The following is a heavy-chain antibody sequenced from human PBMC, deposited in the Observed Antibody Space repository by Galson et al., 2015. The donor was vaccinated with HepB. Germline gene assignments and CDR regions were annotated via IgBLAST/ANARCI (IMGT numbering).Heavy chain of an antibody. J-gene: IGHJ6*02. CDR1: GDSVSSNSAA. CDR3: AREPRYYYYYGMDV. Sequence: CAISGDSVSSNSAAWNWIRQSPSRGLEWLGRTYYRSKWYNDYAVSVKSRITINPGTSKNQFSLQLNSVTPEDTAVYYCAREPRYYYYYGMDVWGQGTTVTVSS. V-gene: IGHV6-1*01. CDR2: TYYRSKWYN.